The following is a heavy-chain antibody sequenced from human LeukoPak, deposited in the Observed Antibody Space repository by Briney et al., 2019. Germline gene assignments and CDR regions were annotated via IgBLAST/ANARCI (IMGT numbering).Heavy chain of an antibody. CDR3: ARDLRAAAALSGMDV. Sequence: GGSLRLSCAASGFTFSSYSMNWVRQAPGKGLEWVSSISSSSSYIYYADSVKGRFTMSRDNAKNSLYLQMNSLRAEDTAVYYCARDLRAAAALSGMDVWGQGTTVTVSS. J-gene: IGHJ6*02. CDR1: GFTFSSYS. CDR2: ISSSSSYI. V-gene: IGHV3-21*04. D-gene: IGHD6-13*01.